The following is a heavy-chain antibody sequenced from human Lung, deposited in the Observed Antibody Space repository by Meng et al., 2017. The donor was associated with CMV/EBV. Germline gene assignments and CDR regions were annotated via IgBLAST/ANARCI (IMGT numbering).Heavy chain of an antibody. V-gene: IGHV3-7*01. D-gene: IGHD6-19*01. J-gene: IGHJ6*02. CDR2: IKQDGSEK. CDR1: GSTFSSYW. Sequence: GGPLRFXFAAPGSTFSSYWLSWVRQAPGKGLEWVANIKQDGSEKYYVDSVKGRFTISRDNAKNSLYLQMNSLRAEDTAVYYCARVSGIAVAGTLGFGYYYYGMDVWGQGTXVTVSS. CDR3: ARVSGIAVAGTLGFGYYYYGMDV.